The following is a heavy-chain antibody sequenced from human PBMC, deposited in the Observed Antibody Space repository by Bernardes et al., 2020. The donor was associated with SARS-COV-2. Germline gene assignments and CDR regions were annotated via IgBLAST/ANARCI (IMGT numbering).Heavy chain of an antibody. D-gene: IGHD6-13*01. CDR2: ISGSGGST. Sequence: SLRLSCAASGFTFSSYAMSWVRQAPGKGLEWVSAISGSGGSTYYADSVKGRFTISRDNSKNTLYLQMNSLRAEDTAVYYCAKESEGHGSWYRHNWFDPWGQGTLVTVSS. CDR3: AKESEGHGSWYRHNWFDP. CDR1: GFTFSSYA. J-gene: IGHJ5*02. V-gene: IGHV3-23*01.